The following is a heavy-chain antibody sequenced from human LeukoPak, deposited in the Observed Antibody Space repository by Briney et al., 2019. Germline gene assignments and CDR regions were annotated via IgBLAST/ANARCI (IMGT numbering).Heavy chain of an antibody. Sequence: GGSLRLSCAASGFTFSSYSMNWVRQAPGEGLEWISYISSIRTIYYADSMKGRFTISRDNAKNSLYLQMNSLRAEDTAVYYCAREGLWYGIDYWGQGTLVTVSS. J-gene: IGHJ4*02. D-gene: IGHD3-10*01. V-gene: IGHV3-48*04. CDR2: ISSIRTI. CDR1: GFTFSSYS. CDR3: AREGLWYGIDY.